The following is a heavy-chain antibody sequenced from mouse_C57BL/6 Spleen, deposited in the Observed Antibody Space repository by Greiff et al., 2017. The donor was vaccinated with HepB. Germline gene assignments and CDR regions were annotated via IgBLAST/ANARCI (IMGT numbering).Heavy chain of an antibody. CDR2: ISDGGSYT. D-gene: IGHD4-1*01. CDR1: GFTFSSYA. CDR3: ARVQLGRDFDY. J-gene: IGHJ2*01. Sequence: EVMLVESGGGLVKPGGSLKLSCAASGFTFSSYAMSWVRQTPEKRLEWVATISDGGSYTYYPDNVKGRFTISRDNAKNNLYLQMSHLKSEDTAMYYCARVQLGRDFDYWGQGTTLTVSS. V-gene: IGHV5-4*03.